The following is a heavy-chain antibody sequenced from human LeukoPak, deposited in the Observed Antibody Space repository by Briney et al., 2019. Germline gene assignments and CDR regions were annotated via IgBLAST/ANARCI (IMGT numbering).Heavy chain of an antibody. CDR1: GGSISSYY. J-gene: IGHJ5*02. Sequence: PSETLSLTCTVSGGSISSYYWSWIRQPPGKGLEWIGYIYYSGSTNYNPSLKSRVTISVDKSKNQFSLNLSFVTAADTAIYFCARHPPYGDNGLDWLDPWGQGAPVTVSS. CDR3: ARHPPYGDNGLDWLDP. D-gene: IGHD4-17*01. CDR2: IYYSGST. V-gene: IGHV4-59*08.